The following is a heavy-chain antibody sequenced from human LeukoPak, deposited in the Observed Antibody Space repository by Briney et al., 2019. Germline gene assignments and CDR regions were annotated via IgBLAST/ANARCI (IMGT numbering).Heavy chain of an antibody. Sequence: GGSLRLSCVASGFTFRIYAMSWVRQAPGKGLAWVSSISGSGDGTYYADSVKGRFTISRDNSKHTLYLQMSSVRVDDTAVYYCARDRGRYYDSRGFYWGYYFDSWGQGILVTVST. J-gene: IGHJ4*02. CDR2: ISGSGDGT. CDR3: ARDRGRYYDSRGFYWGYYFDS. V-gene: IGHV3-23*01. CDR1: GFTFRIYA. D-gene: IGHD3-22*01.